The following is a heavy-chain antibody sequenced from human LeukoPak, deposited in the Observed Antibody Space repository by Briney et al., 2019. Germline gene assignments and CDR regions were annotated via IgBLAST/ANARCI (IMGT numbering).Heavy chain of an antibody. V-gene: IGHV1-8*01. CDR3: ATAAFGFWSGYLDY. CDR2: MNPNSGNT. J-gene: IGHJ4*02. CDR1: GFTFTSHD. D-gene: IGHD3-3*01. Sequence: GASVKVSCKASGFTFTSHDYNWVRQATGQGLEWMGWMNPNSGNTGYAQKFQGRVTMTRDTSITTVYMELSSLTSEDTAVYYCATAAFGFWSGYLDYWGQGTLVTVPS.